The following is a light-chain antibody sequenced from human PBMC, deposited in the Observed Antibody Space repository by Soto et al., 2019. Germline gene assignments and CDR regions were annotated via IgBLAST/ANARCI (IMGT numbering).Light chain of an antibody. CDR2: DAS. CDR3: QQSYNTPLT. J-gene: IGKJ1*01. Sequence: IEVTQNPSSLAASRGDRVTIACRSSQTIGTYVNWYRQKSGAAPELLIYDASTLQSGVPSRFRGGASGTDFTLTISSLQLDDFATYYCQQSYNTPLTFGQGTKVDIK. CDR1: QTIGTY. V-gene: IGKV1-39*01.